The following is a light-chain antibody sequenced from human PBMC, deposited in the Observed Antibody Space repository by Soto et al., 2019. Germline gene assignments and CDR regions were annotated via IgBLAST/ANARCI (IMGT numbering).Light chain of an antibody. CDR3: QQRSNWQFT. CDR2: DAS. V-gene: IGKV3-11*01. CDR1: QSVRNN. Sequence: DIVLTQSPATLSLSPGERATPSCRASQSVRNNLAWYQQKPGQAPRLLIYDASNRATGIPARFSGSGSGTDFTLTISSLEPEDFAVYYCQQRSNWQFTFGPGTKVDIK. J-gene: IGKJ3*01.